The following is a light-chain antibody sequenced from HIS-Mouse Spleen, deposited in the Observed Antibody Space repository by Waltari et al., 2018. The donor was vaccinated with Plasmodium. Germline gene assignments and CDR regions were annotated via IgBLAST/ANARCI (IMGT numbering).Light chain of an antibody. Sequence: SYELTQPPSVSVSPGQTASITCYGHQLGDNYACWYTQKPGQSPVLVIYQDSKRPSGITERFSGSNSGNTATLTISGTQAMDEADYYCQAWDSSTAVFGGGTKLTVL. J-gene: IGLJ3*02. CDR1: QLGDNY. V-gene: IGLV3-1*01. CDR2: QDS. CDR3: QAWDSSTAV.